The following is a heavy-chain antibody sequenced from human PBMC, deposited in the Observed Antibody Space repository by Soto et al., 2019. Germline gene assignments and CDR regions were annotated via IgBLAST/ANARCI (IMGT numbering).Heavy chain of an antibody. J-gene: IGHJ4*02. CDR2: IYWADDK. D-gene: IGHD5-12*01. CDR1: GFSLSTSGVG. CDR3: AHAVATIRSFDY. V-gene: IGHV2-5*02. Sequence: QITLKESGPTLVKPTQTLTLTCTFSGFSLSTSGVGVGWIRQPPGKALEWLALIYWADDKRYSPSLKSRLTIXNXXPKNQVVLTMTNMDPVDTATYYCAHAVATIRSFDYWGQGTLVTVSS.